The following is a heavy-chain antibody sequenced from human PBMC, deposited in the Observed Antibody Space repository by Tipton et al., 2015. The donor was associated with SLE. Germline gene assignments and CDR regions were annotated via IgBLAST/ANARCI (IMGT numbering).Heavy chain of an antibody. Sequence: SLRLSCVASGFVFSTYWMHWVRQAPGKGLVWVSRINSGGSDISYAESVKGRFTISRDNAKNTLYLEMNSLRAEDTGVYFCTRGGNWNYGFSWGQGTLVTVSS. CDR1: GFVFSTYW. CDR3: TRGGNWNYGFS. J-gene: IGHJ5*02. D-gene: IGHD1-7*01. CDR2: INSGGSDI. V-gene: IGHV3-74*01.